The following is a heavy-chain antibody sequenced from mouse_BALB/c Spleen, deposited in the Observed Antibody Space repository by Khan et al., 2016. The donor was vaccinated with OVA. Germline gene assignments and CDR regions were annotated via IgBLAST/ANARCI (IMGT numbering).Heavy chain of an antibody. D-gene: IGHD2-1*01. V-gene: IGHV1S81*02. CDR3: ARLLINFDY. Sequence: QVQLQQSGAELVNPGASVNLSCKASGYTLTSYWMHWVKQRPGKGLEWIGEINPSNGRTNYNEKFKSKATMTVDKSSSTAYMQLRSPTSEDSAVYYCARLLINFDYWGQGTTLTVSS. CDR2: INPSNGRT. CDR1: GYTLTSYW. J-gene: IGHJ2*01.